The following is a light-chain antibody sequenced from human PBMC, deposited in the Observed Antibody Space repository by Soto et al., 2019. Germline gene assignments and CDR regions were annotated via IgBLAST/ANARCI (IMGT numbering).Light chain of an antibody. V-gene: IGKV1-39*01. CDR3: QQSYSTPQT. CDR2: AAS. J-gene: IGKJ2*01. Sequence: DIQMTQSPSSLSASVGDRVTISCRASQSISSYLNWYQQKPGKAPKFLIYAASSLQSGVPSRFSGSGSGTDFTLTISSLQPEHFATYYCQQSYSTPQTFGQGTKLEIK. CDR1: QSISSY.